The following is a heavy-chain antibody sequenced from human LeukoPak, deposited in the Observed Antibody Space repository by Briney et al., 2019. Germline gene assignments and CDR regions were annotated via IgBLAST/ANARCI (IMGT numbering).Heavy chain of an antibody. CDR3: TTVAAAGYMDY. D-gene: IGHD6-13*01. CDR2: IRSKADGGTT. V-gene: IGHV3-15*01. J-gene: IGHJ4*02. CDR1: GFTFSTAW. Sequence: GGSLRLSCAVSGFTFSTAWMSWVRQAPGKGLEWVGRIRSKADGGTTDYAAPVKGRFTISRDDLRNMLYLQMNSLKNEDTAVYYCTTVAAAGYMDYWGQGTLLTVSS.